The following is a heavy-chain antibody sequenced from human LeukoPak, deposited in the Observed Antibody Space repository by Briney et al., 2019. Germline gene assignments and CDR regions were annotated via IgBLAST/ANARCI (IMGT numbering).Heavy chain of an antibody. D-gene: IGHD5-18*01. CDR2: ISSSSSYI. V-gene: IGHV3-21*01. CDR1: GFTFSSYS. CDR3: ARDRRDTSGRADY. J-gene: IGHJ4*02. Sequence: GGSLRLSCAASGFTFSSYSMNWVRQAPGKGLEWVSSISSSSSYIYYADSVKGRFTISRDNAKNSLYLQMNSLRAEDTAVYYCARDRRDTSGRADYWGQGTLVTVSS.